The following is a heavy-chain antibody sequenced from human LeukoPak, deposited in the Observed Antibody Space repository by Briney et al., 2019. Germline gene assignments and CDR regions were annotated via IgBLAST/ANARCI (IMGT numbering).Heavy chain of an antibody. CDR2: IRYDGNNK. CDR1: GFTFSDYA. J-gene: IGHJ3*02. D-gene: IGHD1-14*01. V-gene: IGHV3-30*02. Sequence: GSLRLSCAASGFTFSDYALLWVRQAPGKGLEWVALIRYDGNNKYYADSVKGRFTISRDNSKNSLYLQMNSLRAEDTAVYYCAKSRAPTADPDAFDIWGQGTMVTVSS. CDR3: AKSRAPTADPDAFDI.